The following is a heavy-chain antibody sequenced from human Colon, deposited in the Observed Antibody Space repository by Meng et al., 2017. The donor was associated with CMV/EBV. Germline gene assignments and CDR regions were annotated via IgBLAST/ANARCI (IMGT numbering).Heavy chain of an antibody. J-gene: IGHJ4*02. CDR2: IYWNDEK. D-gene: IGHD2-2*01. CDR1: GFSLSATGVG. V-gene: IGHV2-5*01. Sequence: SGPTLVKPTQTLTLTCTFSGFSLSATGVGVGWIRQPSGKALEWLALIYWNDEKRYSPSLKTRLTITKDTSENQVVLTMTNMDPVDTGTYYCAHRPTAAAFDYWGQGTLVTVSS. CDR3: AHRPTAAAFDY.